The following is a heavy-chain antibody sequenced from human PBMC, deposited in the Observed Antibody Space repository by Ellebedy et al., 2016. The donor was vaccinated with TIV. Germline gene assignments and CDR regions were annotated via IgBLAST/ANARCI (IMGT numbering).Heavy chain of an antibody. CDR3: ARSPIQLADNWFSL. J-gene: IGHJ5*02. CDR1: GGPISGFY. V-gene: IGHV4-59*13. CDR2: LSSNENT. Sequence: SETLSLTXNVSGGPISGFYWNWIRQPPGKGLEWIGFLSSNENTKYNPSLKSRVTMSLDTSKNQVSLRLTSVSAADTAVYYCARSPIQLADNWFSLWGQGTLVIVSS. D-gene: IGHD1-1*01.